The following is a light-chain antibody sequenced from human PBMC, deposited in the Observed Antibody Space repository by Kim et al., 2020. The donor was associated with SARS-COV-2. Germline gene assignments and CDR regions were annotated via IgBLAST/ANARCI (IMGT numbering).Light chain of an antibody. CDR1: QSVLSSSNNKNY. CDR3: QQYYSTPYT. Sequence: RATSNCKSSQSVLSSSNNKNYLAWYHQKPGQPPKLLIYWASTRESGVPDRFSGSGSGTDFTLTISSLQAEDVAVYYCQQYYSTPYTFGQGTKLEI. J-gene: IGKJ2*01. CDR2: WAS. V-gene: IGKV4-1*01.